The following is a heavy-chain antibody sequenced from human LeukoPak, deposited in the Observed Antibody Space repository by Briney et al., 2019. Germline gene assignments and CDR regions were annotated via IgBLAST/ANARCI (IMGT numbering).Heavy chain of an antibody. CDR2: IIPILGIA. V-gene: IGHV1-69*04. J-gene: IGHJ4*02. CDR3: ARDKPRGYYFDY. Sequence: SVKVSCKASGGTFISYAISWVRQAPGQGLEWMGRIIPILGIANYAQKFQGRVTITADKSTSTAYMELSSLRSEDTAVYYCARDKPRGYYFDYWGQGTLVTVSS. CDR1: GGTFISYA.